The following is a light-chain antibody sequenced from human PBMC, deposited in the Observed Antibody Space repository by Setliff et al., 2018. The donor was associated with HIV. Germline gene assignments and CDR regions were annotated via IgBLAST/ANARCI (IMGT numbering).Light chain of an antibody. J-gene: IGLJ1*01. CDR3: CSYAGSYTYV. Sequence: QSALTQPASVSGSPGQSISISCSATSSDVGDFKYVSWYQHHPGKAPKLIIFDVNRRPSGVPARFSGSKSGNTASLTISGIQTEDEADYYCCSYAGSYTYVFGTGTKVTVL. CDR1: SSDVGDFKY. V-gene: IGLV2-11*01. CDR2: DVN.